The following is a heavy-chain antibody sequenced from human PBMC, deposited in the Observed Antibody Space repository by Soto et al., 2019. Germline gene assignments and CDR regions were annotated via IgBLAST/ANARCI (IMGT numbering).Heavy chain of an antibody. CDR1: GFTFSSYA. J-gene: IGHJ4*02. CDR3: ARLLGS. D-gene: IGHD3-16*01. Sequence: PGGSLRLSCAASGFTFSSYAMHWVRQAPGKGLEYVSAISSNGGSTYYANSVKGRFTISRDNSKNTLYLQMGSLRAEDMAVYYCARLLGSWGQGTLVTVSS. CDR2: ISSNGGST. V-gene: IGHV3-64*01.